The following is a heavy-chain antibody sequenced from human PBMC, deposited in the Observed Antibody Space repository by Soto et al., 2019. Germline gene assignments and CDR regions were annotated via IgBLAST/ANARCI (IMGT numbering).Heavy chain of an antibody. V-gene: IGHV3-48*03. J-gene: IGHJ5*02. Sequence: PGGSLRLSCAASGFTFISYEMNWVRQAPGKGLEWVSYISSSGSTIYYADSVKGRFTISRDNAKNSLYLQMNSLRAEDTAVYYCARDPYGSGSYSPWFDPWGQGTLVTVSS. D-gene: IGHD3-10*01. CDR1: GFTFISYE. CDR2: ISSSGSTI. CDR3: ARDPYGSGSYSPWFDP.